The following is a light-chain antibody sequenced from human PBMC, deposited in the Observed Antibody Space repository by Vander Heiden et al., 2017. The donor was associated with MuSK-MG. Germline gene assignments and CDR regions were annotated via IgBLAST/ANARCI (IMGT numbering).Light chain of an antibody. CDR1: QSISSW. CDR2: KAS. J-gene: IGKJ1*01. CDR3: QQYYSYPLT. Sequence: QSLSTLSASVGDRVTITCRARQSISSWLAWYQQKPGKAPKLLIYKASSLESGVPSRFSGSGSGTEFTLTISSLQPDDFATYYCQQYYSYPLTFGQGTKVEIK. V-gene: IGKV1-5*03.